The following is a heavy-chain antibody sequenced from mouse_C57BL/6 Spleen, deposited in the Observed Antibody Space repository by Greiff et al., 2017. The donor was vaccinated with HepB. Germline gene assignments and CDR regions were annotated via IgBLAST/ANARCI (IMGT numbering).Heavy chain of an antibody. J-gene: IGHJ1*03. CDR2: INPNNGGT. CDR1: GYTFTDYN. Sequence: DVQLQESGPELVKPGASVKMSCKASGYTFTDYNMHWVKQSHGKSLEWIGYINPNNGGTSYNQKFKGKATLTVNKSSSTAYMELRSLTSEDSAVYYCARDDYDWYFDVWGTGTTVTVSS. CDR3: ARDDYDWYFDV. D-gene: IGHD2-4*01. V-gene: IGHV1-22*01.